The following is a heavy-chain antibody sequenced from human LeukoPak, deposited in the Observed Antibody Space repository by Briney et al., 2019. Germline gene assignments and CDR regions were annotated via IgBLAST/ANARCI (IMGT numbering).Heavy chain of an antibody. CDR3: AGAFEGADDYYDSSGDAVDI. J-gene: IGHJ3*02. D-gene: IGHD3-22*01. CDR1: GGSISSGGYS. Sequence: PSETLSLTCAVSGGSISSGGYSWSWIRQPPGKGLEWIGYIYHSGSTYYNPSLKSRVTISVDRSKNQFSLKLSSVTAADTAVYYCAGAFEGADDYYDSSGDAVDIWGQGTMVTVSS. V-gene: IGHV4-30-2*01. CDR2: IYHSGST.